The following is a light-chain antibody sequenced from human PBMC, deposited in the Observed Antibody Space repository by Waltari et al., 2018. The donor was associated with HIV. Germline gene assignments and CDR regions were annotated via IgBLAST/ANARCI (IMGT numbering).Light chain of an antibody. CDR2: EDS. V-gene: IGLV3-1*01. CDR1: KLEDKY. Sequence: SYEVTQPPSASVSPGQTVVTSCSGDKLEDKYACWFRQRPGQYPVLIVYEDSKRPSGIPERFSGSNSGNTATLTIRGTQVSDEADYYCAAWDANAVVFGGGTKLTV. CDR3: AAWDANAVV. J-gene: IGLJ2*01.